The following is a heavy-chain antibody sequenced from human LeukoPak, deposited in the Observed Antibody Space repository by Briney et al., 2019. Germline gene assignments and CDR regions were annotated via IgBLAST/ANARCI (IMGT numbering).Heavy chain of an antibody. V-gene: IGHV1-18*01. J-gene: IGHJ3*02. CDR2: ISAYNGNT. D-gene: IGHD3-22*01. CDR1: GYTFTSYG. Sequence: ASVKVSCKASGYTFTSYGISWVRQAPGQGLEWMGWISAYNGNTNYAQKLQGRVTITTDESTSTAYMELSSLRSEDTAVYYCARDPGYYDSSGYAFDIWGQGTMVTVSS. CDR3: ARDPGYYDSSGYAFDI.